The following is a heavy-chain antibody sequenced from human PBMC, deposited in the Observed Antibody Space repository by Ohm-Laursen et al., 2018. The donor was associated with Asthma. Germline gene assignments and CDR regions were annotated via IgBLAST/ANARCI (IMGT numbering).Heavy chain of an antibody. J-gene: IGHJ4*02. CDR1: GFTFSDYY. CDR2: ISSSSSYT. D-gene: IGHD6-19*01. V-gene: IGHV3-11*06. Sequence: GSLRLSCTASGFTFSDYYMSWIRQAPGKGLEWVSYISSSSSYTNYADSVKGRFTISRDNAKNSLYLQMNSLRAEDAAVYYCARRIAVAGRYYFDYWGQGTLVTVSS. CDR3: ARRIAVAGRYYFDY.